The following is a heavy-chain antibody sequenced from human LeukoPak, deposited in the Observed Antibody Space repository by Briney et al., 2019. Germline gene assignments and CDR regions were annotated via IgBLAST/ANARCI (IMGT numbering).Heavy chain of an antibody. D-gene: IGHD3-22*01. CDR1: GFTFSSYA. CDR3: AKDTNYYDSSGYYLNLDY. Sequence: PGGSLRLSCAASGFTFSSYAMSWVRQAPGKGLEWVSAISGSGGSTYYADSVKGRFTISRDNSKNTLYLQMNSLRAEDTAVYYCAKDTNYYDSSGYYLNLDYWGQGTLVTVSS. J-gene: IGHJ4*02. V-gene: IGHV3-23*01. CDR2: ISGSGGST.